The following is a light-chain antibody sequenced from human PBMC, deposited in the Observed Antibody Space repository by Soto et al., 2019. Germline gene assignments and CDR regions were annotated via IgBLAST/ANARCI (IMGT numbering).Light chain of an antibody. J-gene: IGKJ1*01. CDR1: QSISDW. CDR2: KAS. Sequence: EIQMTQSPSTLSASVGDRVSITCRASQSISDWLAWYQQKPGKAPKLLIYKASSLESGVPSRFSGSVSGSEFTLTISSLQPDDFGTYYCQQYYSFTMWTFGQGTKVEIK. V-gene: IGKV1-5*03. CDR3: QQYYSFTMWT.